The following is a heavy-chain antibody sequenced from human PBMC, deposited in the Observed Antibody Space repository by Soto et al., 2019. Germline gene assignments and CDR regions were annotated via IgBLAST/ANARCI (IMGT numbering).Heavy chain of an antibody. V-gene: IGHV3-74*01. D-gene: IGHD2-8*01. CDR2: ISSDGTTT. CDR3: AIQDCTNDVCLEAAVTVGGALEY. Sequence: EVQLVESGGGLVQTGKALRLSCAASGITFRKYWMHWVRQAPGKGPVWVSYISSDGTTTDYADSVKGRFTISRDTAKNTLYLQMDRLRVEDTAVYYCAIQDCTNDVCLEAAVTVGGALEYWGQGAQVTVSS. CDR1: GITFRKYW. J-gene: IGHJ4*02.